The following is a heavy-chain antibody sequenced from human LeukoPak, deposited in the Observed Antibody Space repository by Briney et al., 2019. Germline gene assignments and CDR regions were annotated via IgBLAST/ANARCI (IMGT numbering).Heavy chain of an antibody. CDR3: ARNSGSSTNAFDI. Sequence: AXVKVSCKASGYTFTSYDINWVRQAAGQGLEWMGWMNPNSGNTVYAQKFQGRVTITRNTSISTAYMELSSLRSEDTAVYYCARNSGSSTNAFDIWGQGTMVTVSS. V-gene: IGHV1-8*03. CDR2: MNPNSGNT. CDR1: GYTFTSYD. J-gene: IGHJ3*02. D-gene: IGHD1-26*01.